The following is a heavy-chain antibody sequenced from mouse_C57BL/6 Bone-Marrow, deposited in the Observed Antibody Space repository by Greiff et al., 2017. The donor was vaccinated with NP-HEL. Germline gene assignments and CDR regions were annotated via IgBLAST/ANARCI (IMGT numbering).Heavy chain of an antibody. J-gene: IGHJ4*01. CDR1: GFTFSSYA. CDR3: ARDNDGRDYYAMDY. D-gene: IGHD2-12*01. Sequence: DVKLVESGGGLVKPGGSLKLSCAASGFTFSSYAMSWVRQTPEKRLEWVATISDGGSYTYYPDNVKGRVTISRDNAKNNLYLQMSHLKSEDTAMYYCARDNDGRDYYAMDYWGQGTSVTVSS. V-gene: IGHV5-4*01. CDR2: ISDGGSYT.